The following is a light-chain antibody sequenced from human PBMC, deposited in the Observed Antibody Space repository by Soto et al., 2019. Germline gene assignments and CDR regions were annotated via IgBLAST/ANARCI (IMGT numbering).Light chain of an antibody. J-gene: IGLJ2*01. CDR3: YSYTTSSTRV. CDR1: SSDVGAYNH. Sequence: QSALTQPASVSWSPGQSITISCTGTSSDVGAYNHVSWYQQHPGKAPKLMIYDVSNRPSGVSNRFSGSKSGNTASLTISGLQAEDEADYYCYSYTTSSTRVFGGGTKLTVL. V-gene: IGLV2-14*01. CDR2: DVS.